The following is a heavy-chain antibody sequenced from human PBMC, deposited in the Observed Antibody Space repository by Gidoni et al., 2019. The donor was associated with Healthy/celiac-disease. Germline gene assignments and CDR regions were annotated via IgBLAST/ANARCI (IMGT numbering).Heavy chain of an antibody. D-gene: IGHD3-10*01. J-gene: IGHJ6*02. V-gene: IGHV1-24*01. CDR1: GYTLTELS. CDR3: AGGITMVRGVIFHSYYYYGMDV. Sequence: QVQLVQSGAEVKKPGASVKVSCKVSGYTLTELSMHLVRQAPGKGLEWMGGFDPEDGETIYAQKFQGRVTMTEDTSTDTAYMELSSLRSEDTAVYYCAGGITMVRGVIFHSYYYYGMDVWGQGTTVTVSS. CDR2: FDPEDGET.